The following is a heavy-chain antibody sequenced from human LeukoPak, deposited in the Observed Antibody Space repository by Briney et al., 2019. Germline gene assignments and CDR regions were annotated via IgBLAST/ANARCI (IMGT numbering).Heavy chain of an antibody. CDR2: INHSGST. Sequence: PSETLSLTCAVYGGSFSGYYWSWIRQPPGKGLEWIGEINHSGSTNYNPSLKSRVTISVDTSKNQFSLKLGSVTAADTAVYYCARGPIQLWPIDYWGQGTLVTVSS. CDR1: GGSFSGYY. D-gene: IGHD5-18*01. CDR3: ARGPIQLWPIDY. V-gene: IGHV4-34*01. J-gene: IGHJ4*02.